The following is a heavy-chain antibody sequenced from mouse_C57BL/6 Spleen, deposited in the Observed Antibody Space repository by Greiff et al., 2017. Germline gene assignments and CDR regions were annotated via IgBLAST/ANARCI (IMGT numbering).Heavy chain of an antibody. J-gene: IGHJ4*01. D-gene: IGHD2-4*01. CDR3: ARYIDDYDVGAMDY. V-gene: IGHV1-81*01. Sequence: QVQLQQSGAELARPGASVKLSCKASGYTFTSYGISWVKQRPGQGLEWIGGIYPRNGNTYYNEKFKGKATLTATKSSSTAYMELRSLTSEDSAVYFCARYIDDYDVGAMDYWGQGTSVTVSS. CDR1: GYTFTSYG. CDR2: IYPRNGNT.